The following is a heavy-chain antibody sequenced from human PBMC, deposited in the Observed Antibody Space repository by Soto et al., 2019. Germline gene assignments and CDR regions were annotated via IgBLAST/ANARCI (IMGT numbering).Heavy chain of an antibody. Sequence: EVQLVESGGGLVKPGGSLRLSCAASGFTFSSHTMNWVRQAPGKGLEWVSSISFSSTNIHYADSVKGRFIISRDNAKNSLYRQMNSLRAEDTAVYYCARGAGDLPYWGQGTLVTVSS. V-gene: IGHV3-21*01. CDR2: ISFSSTNI. CDR3: ARGAGDLPY. J-gene: IGHJ4*02. D-gene: IGHD7-27*01. CDR1: GFTFSSHT.